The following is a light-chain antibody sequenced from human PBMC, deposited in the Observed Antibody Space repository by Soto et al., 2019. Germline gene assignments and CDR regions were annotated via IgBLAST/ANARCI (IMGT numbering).Light chain of an antibody. J-gene: IGKJ1*01. CDR3: QQYGSSGT. V-gene: IGKV3-20*01. CDR2: GAA. Sequence: EIVLTQSPGTLSLSPGDRATLSCRASQSVSNNYLAWYPQKPGQDPRLLIYGAANRATGIPDRFSGSGSGTDFTLTISRLEPADFAVYYCQQYGSSGTFGQGTKVDIK. CDR1: QSVSNNY.